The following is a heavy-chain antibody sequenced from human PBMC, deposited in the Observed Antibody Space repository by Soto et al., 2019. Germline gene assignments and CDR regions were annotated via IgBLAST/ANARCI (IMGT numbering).Heavy chain of an antibody. CDR2: ISAYNGNT. J-gene: IGHJ6*02. CDR1: GYTFTSYG. CDR3: ARSDPGTIGYYYYYGMDV. Sequence: GASVKVSCKASGYTFTSYGISWVRQAPGQGLEWMGWISAYNGNTNYAQKLQGRVTMTTDTSTSTAYMELSSLRSEDTAVYYCARSDPGTIGYYYYYGMDVWGQGTTVTVSS. V-gene: IGHV1-18*04.